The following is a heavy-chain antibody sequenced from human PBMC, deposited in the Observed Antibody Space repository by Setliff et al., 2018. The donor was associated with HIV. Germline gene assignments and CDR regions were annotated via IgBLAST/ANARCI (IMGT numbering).Heavy chain of an antibody. V-gene: IGHV4-39*07. CDR1: GGSISVYY. CDR2: IYYSGST. CDR3: AGSAVVVPSDYYFWSGYPPAHAFAI. Sequence: SETLSLTCTVSGGSISVYYWGWIRHPPGKGLEWIGSIYYSGSTYYNPSLKSRVSISVDTAKKQFSLKLSSVTAADTGVYYVAGSAVVVPSDYYFWSGYPPAHAFAIWGRGTMVTVSS. D-gene: IGHD3-3*01. J-gene: IGHJ3*02.